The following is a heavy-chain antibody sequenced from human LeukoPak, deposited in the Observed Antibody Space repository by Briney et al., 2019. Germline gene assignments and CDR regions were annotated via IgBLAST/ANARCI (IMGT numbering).Heavy chain of an antibody. Sequence: SQTLSLTCTVSGGSISSGGYYWSWIRQPPGKGLEWIGYIYYSGSTYYNPSLKSRVTISVDTSKNQFSLKLSSVTAADTAVYYCAVTVTRDWYFDLWGRGTLVTVSS. V-gene: IGHV4-30-4*01. D-gene: IGHD4-17*01. CDR1: GGSISSGGYY. CDR3: AVTVTRDWYFDL. J-gene: IGHJ2*01. CDR2: IYYSGST.